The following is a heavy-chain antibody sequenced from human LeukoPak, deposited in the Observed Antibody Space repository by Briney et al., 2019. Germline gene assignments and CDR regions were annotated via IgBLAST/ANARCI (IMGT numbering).Heavy chain of an antibody. CDR2: IYYSGST. CDR3: ARSVCSGGSCYKGGDWFDP. CDR1: GGSISSYY. J-gene: IGHJ5*02. D-gene: IGHD2-15*01. Sequence: ETLSLTCTVSGGSISSYYWSWIRQPPGKGLEWIGYIYYSGSTNYNPSLKSRVTISVDTSKNQFSLKLSSVTAADTAVYYCARSVCSGGSCYKGGDWFDPWGQGTLVTVSS. V-gene: IGHV4-59*01.